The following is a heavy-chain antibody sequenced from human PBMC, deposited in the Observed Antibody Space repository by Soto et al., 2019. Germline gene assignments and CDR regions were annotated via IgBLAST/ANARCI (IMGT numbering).Heavy chain of an antibody. CDR3: ARHVYYDVLKKNY. D-gene: IGHD3-9*01. CDR2: IYPGNSDT. J-gene: IGHJ4*02. CDR1: GYNFANYW. V-gene: IGHV5-51*01. Sequence: ELQLVQSGAEVKKPVESLKISCKGSGYNFANYWIGWVRQMPGKGLEWMGIIYPGNSDTRYSPSFQGQVTISAATSISTAYLEWSSLKASDTAIYYCARHVYYDVLKKNYWVQGTLVTVSS.